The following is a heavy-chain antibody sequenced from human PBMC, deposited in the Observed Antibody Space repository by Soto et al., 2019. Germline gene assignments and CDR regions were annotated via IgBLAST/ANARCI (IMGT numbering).Heavy chain of an antibody. V-gene: IGHV4-39*01. CDR2: IYYSGST. CDR1: GGSISSSSYY. J-gene: IGHJ6*03. CDR3: ARHWLFHGKVRGVKGYYMDV. Sequence: SETRSVTCSVSGGSISSSSYYLGWIRPPPGKGLEWIGSIYYSGSTYYNPSLKSRVTISVDTSKNQFSLKLSSVTAADTAVDYCARHWLFHGKVRGVKGYYMDVWGKGTTVTVSS. D-gene: IGHD3-10*01.